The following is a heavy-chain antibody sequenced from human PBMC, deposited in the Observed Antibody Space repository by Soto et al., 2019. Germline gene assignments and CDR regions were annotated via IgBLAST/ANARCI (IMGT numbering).Heavy chain of an antibody. Sequence: AAVKVCCKASGYTFTSYYMHWVRQAPGQGLEWMGIINPSGGSTSYAQKFQGRVTMTRDTSTSTVYMELSSLRSEDTAVYYCARVIVGATNAFDIWGQGTMASVS. CDR2: INPSGGST. CDR1: GYTFTSYY. V-gene: IGHV1-46*01. CDR3: ARVIVGATNAFDI. D-gene: IGHD1-26*01. J-gene: IGHJ3*02.